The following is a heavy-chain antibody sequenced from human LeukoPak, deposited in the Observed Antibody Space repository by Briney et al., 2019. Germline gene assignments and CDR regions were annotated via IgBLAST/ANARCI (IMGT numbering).Heavy chain of an antibody. Sequence: SGPTLVNPTQTLTLTCTCSGFSLSPSGVGVGWIRQPPGKALAWLALIYRNDDKRYTPSLKSRLTITKDTSKNQVVLTMTNMDPVDTATYFCARRKVGGNSVEFDYWGQGIMVTVSS. V-gene: IGHV2-5*01. CDR3: ARRKVGGNSVEFDY. D-gene: IGHD4-23*01. CDR1: GFSLSPSGVG. J-gene: IGHJ4*02. CDR2: IYRNDDK.